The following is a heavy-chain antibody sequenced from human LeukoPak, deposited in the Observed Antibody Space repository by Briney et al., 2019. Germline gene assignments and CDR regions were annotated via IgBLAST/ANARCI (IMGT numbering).Heavy chain of an antibody. Sequence: PGGSLRLSCAASGFIFSSYSMNWVRQAPGKGLEWVSSISSSSSHIFYADSVKGRFTISRDNAKNSLYLQMNSLTAEDTALYYCAKDMNYLDYWGQGTLVTVSS. D-gene: IGHD3-16*01. J-gene: IGHJ4*02. CDR3: AKDMNYLDY. CDR2: ISSSSSHI. V-gene: IGHV3-21*04. CDR1: GFIFSSYS.